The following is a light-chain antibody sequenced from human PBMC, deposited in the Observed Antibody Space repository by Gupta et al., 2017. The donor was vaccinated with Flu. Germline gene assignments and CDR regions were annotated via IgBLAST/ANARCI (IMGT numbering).Light chain of an antibody. V-gene: IGKV4-1*01. CDR2: WAS. Sequence: VGVRDTINCRCKHSLLYRSSNKNYLAWYQQKPGQPPKLLIYWASTRESGVPDRFSGSGSGTDFTLTISSLQAEDVAVYYCQQYYITPRTFGRGTKVEIK. CDR3: QQYYITPRT. CDR1: HSLLYRSSNKNY. J-gene: IGKJ3*01.